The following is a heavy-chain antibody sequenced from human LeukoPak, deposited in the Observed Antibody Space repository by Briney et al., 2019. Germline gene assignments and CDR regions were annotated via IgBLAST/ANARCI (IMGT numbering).Heavy chain of an antibody. CDR3: ARDYSEYYDFWSGYYTQFDP. CDR1: GGSISSGGYY. CDR2: IYYSGST. D-gene: IGHD3-3*01. J-gene: IGHJ5*02. Sequence: SETLSLTCTVSGGSISSGGYYWSWIRQHPGKGLEWIGYIYYSGSTYYNPSLKSRVTISVDTSKNQFSLKLSSVTAADTAVYYCARDYSEYYDFWSGYYTQFDPWGQGTLVTVSS. V-gene: IGHV4-31*03.